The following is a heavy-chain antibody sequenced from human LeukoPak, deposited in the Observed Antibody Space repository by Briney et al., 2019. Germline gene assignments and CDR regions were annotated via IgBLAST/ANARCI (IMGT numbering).Heavy chain of an antibody. CDR3: ARDLFLTTRIAVAGTRGNFDY. D-gene: IGHD6-19*01. CDR2: FDPEDGET. V-gene: IGHV1-24*01. CDR1: GYTLTELS. Sequence: ASVKVSCKVSGYTLTELSMHWVRQAPGKGLEWMGGFDPEDGETIYAQKFQGRVTMTEDTSTDTAYMELSSLRSEDTAVYYCARDLFLTTRIAVAGTRGNFDYWGQGTLVTVSS. J-gene: IGHJ4*02.